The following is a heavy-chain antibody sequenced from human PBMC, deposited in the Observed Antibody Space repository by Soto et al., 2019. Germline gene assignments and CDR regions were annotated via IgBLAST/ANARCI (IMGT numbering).Heavy chain of an antibody. Sequence: EVQLLESGGGLVQPGGSLRLSCAASGFTFTNNAILWVRQAPGKGLEWVSSISGISGTTYYADSVKGLFTLSRDISKSKVYLQMNSLRAEDTAVYYGAIDLLSASGWYAPGYWGQGTLVTVSS. J-gene: IGHJ4*02. CDR2: ISGISGTT. CDR1: GFTFTNNA. V-gene: IGHV3-23*01. CDR3: AIDLLSASGWYAPGY. D-gene: IGHD6-19*01.